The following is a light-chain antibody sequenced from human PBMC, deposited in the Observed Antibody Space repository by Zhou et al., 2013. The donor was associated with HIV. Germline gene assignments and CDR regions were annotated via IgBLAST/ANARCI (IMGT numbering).Light chain of an antibody. CDR3: QQYDSSIPT. V-gene: IGKV3-20*01. CDR1: QSVSSN. CDR2: GAS. Sequence: EIVMTQSPATLSVSPGERATLSCRASQSVSSNLAWYQQKPGQAPRLLIYGASSRATGIPDRFSGSGSGTDFTLTISSLEPEDFAVYYCQQYDSSIPTFGQGTKVEIK. J-gene: IGKJ1*01.